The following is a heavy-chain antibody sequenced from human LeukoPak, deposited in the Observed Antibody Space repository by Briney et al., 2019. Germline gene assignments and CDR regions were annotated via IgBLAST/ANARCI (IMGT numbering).Heavy chain of an antibody. V-gene: IGHV3-74*01. CDR3: ARAGHCSSTICYLDY. J-gene: IGHJ4*02. D-gene: IGHD2-2*01. CDR1: GFTFSSYA. CDR2: INRDGSST. Sequence: PGGSLRLSCAASGFTFSSYAMSWVRQAPGKGLVWVSRINRDGSSTSYADSVKGRLTISRDNAKNTLYLQMNSLRAEDTAVYYCARAGHCSSTICYLDYWGQGTLVTVSS.